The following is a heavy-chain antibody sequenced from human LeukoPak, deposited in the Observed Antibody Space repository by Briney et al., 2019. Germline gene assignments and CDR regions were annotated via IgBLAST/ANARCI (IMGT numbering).Heavy chain of an antibody. CDR2: FYSDNST. D-gene: IGHD3-10*01. J-gene: IGHJ4*02. V-gene: IGHV3-66*01. Sequence: GGSLRLSCAASGFSDSGNYMIWVRQAPGKGLEWVSVFYSDNSTSHTDSVKGRFSISTDDLKNTLYLQMNSLRPDDTAVYYCARTARIRGVIKTHYYFDYWGQGALVTVSS. CDR1: GFSDSGNY. CDR3: ARTARIRGVIKTHYYFDY.